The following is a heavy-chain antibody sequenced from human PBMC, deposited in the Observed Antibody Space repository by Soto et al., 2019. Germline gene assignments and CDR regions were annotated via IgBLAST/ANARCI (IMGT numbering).Heavy chain of an antibody. Sequence: SETLSLTCTVSGGSISSYYLSWIRQPPGKGLEWIGYIYYSGSTNYNPSLKSRVTISVDTSKNQFSLKLSSVTAADTAVYYCARVGMDSDFDYWGQGTLVTVS. CDR1: GGSISSYY. V-gene: IGHV4-59*01. CDR3: ARVGMDSDFDY. J-gene: IGHJ4*02. CDR2: IYYSGST.